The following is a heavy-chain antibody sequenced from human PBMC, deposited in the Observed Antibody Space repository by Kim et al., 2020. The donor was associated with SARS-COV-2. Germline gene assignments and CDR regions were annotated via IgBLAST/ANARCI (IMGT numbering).Heavy chain of an antibody. V-gene: IGHV3-33*05. D-gene: IGHD6-6*01. CDR3: ARDRGSWGYYFDY. J-gene: IGHJ4*02. CDR1: GFTFSSYG. CDR2: ISYDGSNK. Sequence: GGSLRLSCAASGFTFSSYGMHWVRQAPGKGLEWVAVISYDGSNKYYADSVKGRFTISRDNSKNTLYLQMNSLRAEDTAEYYCARDRGSWGYYFDYWGQGTLVTVSS.